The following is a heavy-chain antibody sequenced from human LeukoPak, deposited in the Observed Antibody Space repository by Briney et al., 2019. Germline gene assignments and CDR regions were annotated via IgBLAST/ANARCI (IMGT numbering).Heavy chain of an antibody. D-gene: IGHD6-19*01. V-gene: IGHV1-69*05. Sequence: SVKVSCKASGGTFSSYAISWVRQAPGQGLEWMGGIIPIFGTANYAQKFQGRVTMTTDTSTSTAYMELRSLRSDDTAVYYCARVEYSSGWYRFDPWGQGTLVTVSS. CDR1: GGTFSSYA. CDR3: ARVEYSSGWYRFDP. CDR2: IIPIFGTA. J-gene: IGHJ5*02.